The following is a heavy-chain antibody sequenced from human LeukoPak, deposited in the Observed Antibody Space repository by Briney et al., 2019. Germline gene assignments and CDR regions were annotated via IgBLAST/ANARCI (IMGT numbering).Heavy chain of an antibody. Sequence: GGSLRLSCVASGFIFSSYPMHWVRQAPGKGLEYVSVVSGDGGTTYYTKSVEGRFTISRDNSKNTLYLQMGSLREEDMAVYYCAREEPAGSTDYWGQGTLVTVSS. CDR1: GFIFSSYP. V-gene: IGHV3-64*01. J-gene: IGHJ4*02. CDR3: AREEPAGSTDY. CDR2: VSGDGGTT. D-gene: IGHD1-14*01.